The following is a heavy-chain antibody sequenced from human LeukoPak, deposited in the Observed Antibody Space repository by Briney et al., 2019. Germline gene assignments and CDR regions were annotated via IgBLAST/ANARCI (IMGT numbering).Heavy chain of an antibody. Sequence: GGSLRLSCVASGFFFSNYDMNWVRQAPGKGLEWVSGLSSSGGSTFYADSVEGRFTISRDNAKSLLYLQMNSLSEEDTAVYYCARGYCGSSDCHVARHFEYWGQGTLVTVSS. J-gene: IGHJ4*02. CDR2: LSSSGGST. CDR3: ARGYCGSSDCHVARHFEY. CDR1: GFFFSNYD. V-gene: IGHV3-21*06. D-gene: IGHD1-26*01.